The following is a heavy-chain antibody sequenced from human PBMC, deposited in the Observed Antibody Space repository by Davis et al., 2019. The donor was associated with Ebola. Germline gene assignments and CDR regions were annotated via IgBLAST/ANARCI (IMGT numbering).Heavy chain of an antibody. J-gene: IGHJ6*04. D-gene: IGHD5-18*01. Sequence: GGSLRLSCAASGFTFSSYSMNWVRQAPGKGLEWVSYISSSSSTIYYADSVKGRFTISRDNAKNSLYLQMNSLRDEDTAVYYCARRSGYSYGYEGMDVWGKGTTVTVSS. V-gene: IGHV3-48*02. CDR2: ISSSSSTI. CDR3: ARRSGYSYGYEGMDV. CDR1: GFTFSSYS.